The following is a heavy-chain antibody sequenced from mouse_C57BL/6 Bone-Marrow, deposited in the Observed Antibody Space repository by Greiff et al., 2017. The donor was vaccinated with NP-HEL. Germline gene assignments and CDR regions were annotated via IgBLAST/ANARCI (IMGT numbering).Heavy chain of an antibody. CDR2: IWSDGST. D-gene: IGHD2-4*01. CDR3: AREVYDYDGYYAMDY. Sequence: QVQLKESGPGLVAPSQSLSIPCTVSGFSLTSYGVHWVRQPPGKGLEWLVVIWSDGSTTYNSALKSRLSISKDNSKSQVFLKMNSLQTDDTAMYYCAREVYDYDGYYAMDYWGQGTSVTVSS. CDR1: GFSLTSYG. J-gene: IGHJ4*01. V-gene: IGHV2-6*03.